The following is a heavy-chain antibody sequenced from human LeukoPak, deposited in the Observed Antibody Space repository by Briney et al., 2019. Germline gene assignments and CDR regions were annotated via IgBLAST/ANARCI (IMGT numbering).Heavy chain of an antibody. V-gene: IGHV4-39*07. CDR3: ASRSPYSSSFDY. D-gene: IGHD6-13*01. CDR1: GGSISSSSYY. J-gene: IGHJ4*02. Sequence: SETLSLTCTVSGGSISSSSYYWGWIRQPPGKGLEWIGSIYYSGSTYYNPSLKSRVTISVDTSKNQFSLKLSSVTAADTAVYYCASRSPYSSSFDYWGQGTLVTVSS. CDR2: IYYSGST.